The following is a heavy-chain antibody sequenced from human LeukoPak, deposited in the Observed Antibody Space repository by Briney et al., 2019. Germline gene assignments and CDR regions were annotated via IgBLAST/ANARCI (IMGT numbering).Heavy chain of an antibody. CDR3: ARHAGYSSSPFDY. V-gene: IGHV4-59*08. CDR1: GGSISYYY. D-gene: IGHD6-13*01. CDR2: IYHSGST. Sequence: SETLSLTCTVSGGSISYYYWSWIRQPPGKGLEWIGHIYHSGSTNYNPSFKSRATISVDTSKNQFSLKLSSVTAADTAVYYCARHAGYSSSPFDYWGQGTLVTVSS. J-gene: IGHJ4*02.